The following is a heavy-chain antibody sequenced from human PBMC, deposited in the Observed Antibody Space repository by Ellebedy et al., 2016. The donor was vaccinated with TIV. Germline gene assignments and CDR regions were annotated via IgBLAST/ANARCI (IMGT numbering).Heavy chain of an antibody. CDR3: TRDDDTNSRYSRFHH. V-gene: IGHV3-33*01. CDR2: MWYHGRNT. CDR1: GFTLTGYG. D-gene: IGHD2-8*01. J-gene: IGHJ1*01. Sequence: GESLKISCAASGFTLTGYGIHWVRQAPGKGLEWVAVMWYHGRNTYYADSVKSRFTVSRDTSKNTVYLQMNSLRAEDTAVYFCTRDDDTNSRYSRFHHWGLGTLVTVSS.